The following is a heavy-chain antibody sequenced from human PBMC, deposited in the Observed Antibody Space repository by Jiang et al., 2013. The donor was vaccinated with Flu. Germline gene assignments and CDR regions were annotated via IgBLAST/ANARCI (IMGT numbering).Heavy chain of an antibody. J-gene: IGHJ4*02. CDR3: ARGSDDITIFGVVTSY. V-gene: IGHV4-39*01. CDR2: IYYSGST. D-gene: IGHD3-3*01. CDR1: GGSISSSSYY. Sequence: TLSLTCTVSGGSISSSSYYWGWIRQPPGKGLEWIGSIYYSGSTYYNPSLKSRVTISVDTSKNQFSLKLSSVTAADTAVYYCARGSDDITIFGVVTSYWGQGTLVTVSS.